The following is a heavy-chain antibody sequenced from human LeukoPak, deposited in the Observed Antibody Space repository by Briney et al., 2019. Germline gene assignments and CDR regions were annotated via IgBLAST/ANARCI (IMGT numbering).Heavy chain of an antibody. CDR2: IYYSGST. Sequence: SETLSLTCTVSGGSISSSSYYWGWIRQPPGKGLEWIGSIYYSGSTYYNPSLKSRVTISVDTSKNQFSLKLSSVTAADTAVYYCARWYYDFWSGYHDAFDIWGQGTMVTVSS. CDR3: ARWYYDFWSGYHDAFDI. CDR1: GGSISSSSYY. V-gene: IGHV4-39*07. J-gene: IGHJ3*02. D-gene: IGHD3-3*01.